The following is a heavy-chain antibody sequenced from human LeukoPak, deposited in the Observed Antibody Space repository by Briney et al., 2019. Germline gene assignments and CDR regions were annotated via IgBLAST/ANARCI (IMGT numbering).Heavy chain of an antibody. V-gene: IGHV3-21*01. Sequence: PGGSLRLSCAASGFIFINAWMNWVRQAPGKGLEWVSSISSSSSYIYYADSVKGRFTISRDNAKNSLYLQMNSLRAEDTAVYYCARASKVTMVRGGGTRKFGAFDIWGQGTMVTVSS. CDR1: GFIFINAW. CDR3: ARASKVTMVRGGGTRKFGAFDI. D-gene: IGHD3-10*01. J-gene: IGHJ3*02. CDR2: ISSSSSYI.